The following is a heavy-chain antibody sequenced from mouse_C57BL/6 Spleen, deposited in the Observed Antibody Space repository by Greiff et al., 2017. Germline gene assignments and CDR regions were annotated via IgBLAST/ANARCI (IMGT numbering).Heavy chain of an antibody. CDR2: IYPRSGNT. CDR3: ARKEFAY. CDR1: GYTFTSYG. Sequence: ESGAELARPGASVKLSCKASGYTFTSYGISWVKQRTGQGLEWIGEIYPRSGNTYYNEKFKGKATLTADKSSSTAYMELRSLTSEDSAVYFCARKEFAYWGQGTLVTVSA. V-gene: IGHV1-81*01. J-gene: IGHJ3*01.